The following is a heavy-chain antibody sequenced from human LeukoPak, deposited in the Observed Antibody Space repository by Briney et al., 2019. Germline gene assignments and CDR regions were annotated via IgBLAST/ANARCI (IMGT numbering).Heavy chain of an antibody. J-gene: IGHJ4*02. CDR2: IYYSGST. Sequence: SETLSLTCTVSGGSISSYYWSWIRQPPGKGLEWIGYIYYSGSTNYNPSLKSRVTISVDTSKNQFSLKLSSVTAADTAVYYCTAGGDGMATIRLDYWGQGTLVTVSS. CDR1: GGSISSYY. V-gene: IGHV4-59*08. D-gene: IGHD5-24*01. CDR3: TAGGDGMATIRLDY.